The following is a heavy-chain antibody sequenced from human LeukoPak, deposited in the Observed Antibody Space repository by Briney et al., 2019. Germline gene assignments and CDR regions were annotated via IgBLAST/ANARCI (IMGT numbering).Heavy chain of an antibody. Sequence: ASVKVSCKASGYTFTNYYMHWVRQAPGQGLEWMGIVNPSGGSTSYAQKFQGRVTMTRDTSTSTVYMELSSLRSEDAALYYCARGRFPTKRSAYYYGAFDIWGQGTMVTVSS. V-gene: IGHV1-46*01. J-gene: IGHJ3*02. CDR2: VNPSGGST. CDR1: GYTFTNYY. CDR3: ARGRFPTKRSAYYYGAFDI. D-gene: IGHD3-22*01.